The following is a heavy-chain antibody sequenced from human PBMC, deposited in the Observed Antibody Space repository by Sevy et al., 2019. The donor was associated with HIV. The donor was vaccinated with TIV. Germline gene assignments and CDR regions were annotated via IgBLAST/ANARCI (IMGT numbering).Heavy chain of an antibody. D-gene: IGHD3-22*01. CDR2: ISYDGSKK. CDR1: GFTFSSYS. Sequence: GGSLRLSCAASGFTFSSYSMHWVRQAPGKGLEWVAVISYDGSKKYYADSVKGRFTISRDNSKNTLYLQMNSLRAEDTAVYYCARAPDSSGYYLFRYFDYWGQGTLVTVSS. CDR3: ARAPDSSGYYLFRYFDY. J-gene: IGHJ4*02. V-gene: IGHV3-30*04.